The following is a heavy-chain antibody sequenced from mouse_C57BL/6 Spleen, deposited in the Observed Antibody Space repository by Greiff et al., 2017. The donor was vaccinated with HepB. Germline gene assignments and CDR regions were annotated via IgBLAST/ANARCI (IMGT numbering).Heavy chain of an antibody. Sequence: VQLQQSGPELVKPGASVKISCKASGYAFSSSWMNWVKQRPGKGLEWIGRIYPGDGGHNYNGKVKGKATLTADKSSSTAYMQLIILTSEDSAVYFCARPDGYYPIDYWGQGTSVTVSS. CDR2: IYPGDGGH. J-gene: IGHJ4*01. V-gene: IGHV1-82*01. D-gene: IGHD2-3*01. CDR3: ARPDGYYPIDY. CDR1: GYAFSSSW.